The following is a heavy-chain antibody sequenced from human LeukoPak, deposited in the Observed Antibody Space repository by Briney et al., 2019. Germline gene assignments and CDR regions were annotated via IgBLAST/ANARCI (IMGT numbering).Heavy chain of an antibody. CDR1: GGSISTYY. CDR3: ARTTEAHSWRTRYYDYYMDV. J-gene: IGHJ6*03. Sequence: SETLSLTCTVSGGSISTYYWNWIRQPPGKGLEWIGYIYSSGSTNYNPSLKSRVTISIDTSKNQFSLKLSSVTAADTAVYYCARTTEAHSWRTRYYDYYMDVWGKGTTVTVSS. CDR2: IYSSGST. D-gene: IGHD6-13*01. V-gene: IGHV4-59*01.